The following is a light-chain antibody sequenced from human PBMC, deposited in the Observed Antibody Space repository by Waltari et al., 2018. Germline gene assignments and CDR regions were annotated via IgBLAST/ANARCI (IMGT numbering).Light chain of an antibody. J-gene: IGLJ2*01. V-gene: IGLV1-40*01. CDR3: QSYDSRLSVVV. CDR1: SSNIGAGFD. CDR2: GNN. Sequence: QSVLTQPPSLSGAPGQRVTMSCTGSSSNIGAGFDVHWYQPLPGTAPKPLIFGNNIRPSGVPDRFSASKSGASASLAITGLQSEDEAVYYCQSYDSRLSVVVFGGGTKLTVL.